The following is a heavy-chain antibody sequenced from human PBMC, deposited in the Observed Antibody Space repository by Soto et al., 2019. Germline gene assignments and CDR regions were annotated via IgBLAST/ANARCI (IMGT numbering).Heavy chain of an antibody. Sequence: EVQLLESGGGLVQPGGSLRLSCAASGFTFSSYAMSWVRQAPGKGLEWVSAISGRGGSTYYADSVKGRFTISRDNSKNPLYLQMNGLRAEDTAVYYCAKDLSQSLGAPYAYWGQGTLVTVPS. CDR3: AKDLSQSLGAPYAY. CDR2: ISGRGGST. V-gene: IGHV3-23*01. J-gene: IGHJ4*02. CDR1: GFTFSSYA. D-gene: IGHD1-26*01.